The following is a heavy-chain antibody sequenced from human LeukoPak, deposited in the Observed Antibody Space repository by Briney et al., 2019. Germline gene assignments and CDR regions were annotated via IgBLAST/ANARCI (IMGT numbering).Heavy chain of an antibody. J-gene: IGHJ4*02. CDR1: GFTFSGYG. V-gene: IGHV3-23*01. D-gene: IGHD3-22*01. Sequence: GGSLRLSCAASGFTFSGYGMSWVRQAPGKGLEWVSFITTSGATTSYADSVKGRFTISRDNPRNTLYMQMNSLRDEDTALYYCAIMHGYYDGSGYWVQWGQGTLVTVSS. CDR3: AIMHGYYDGSGYWVQ. CDR2: ITTSGATT.